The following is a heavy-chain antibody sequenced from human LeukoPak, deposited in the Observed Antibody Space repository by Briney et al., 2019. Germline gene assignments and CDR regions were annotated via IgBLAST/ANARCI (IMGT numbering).Heavy chain of an antibody. CDR3: ARDMWTRDSSGYPLDY. Sequence: SVKVSCKASGGTFSSYAISWVRQAPGQGLEWMGGIIPTFGTANYAQKFQGRVTITADESTSTAYVELSSLRSEDTAVYYCARDMWTRDSSGYPLDYWGQGTLVTVSS. D-gene: IGHD3-22*01. V-gene: IGHV1-69*01. CDR1: GGTFSSYA. CDR2: IIPTFGTA. J-gene: IGHJ4*02.